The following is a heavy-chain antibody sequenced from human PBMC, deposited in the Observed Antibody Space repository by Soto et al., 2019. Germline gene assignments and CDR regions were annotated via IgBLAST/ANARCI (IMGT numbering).Heavy chain of an antibody. Sequence: QITLKESGPTLVKPTQTLTLTCTFSGFSLTTNAVAVGWIRQPPGKALEWLAIIYGNDAKFYSPSLKSRLTXTXDTSTNPVVRTTTNMDPVDTATYYCARRYDPYYFDYWGQGTLVTVSS. CDR2: IYGNDAK. V-gene: IGHV2-5*01. D-gene: IGHD1-1*01. CDR1: GFSLTTNAVA. CDR3: ARRYDPYYFDY. J-gene: IGHJ4*02.